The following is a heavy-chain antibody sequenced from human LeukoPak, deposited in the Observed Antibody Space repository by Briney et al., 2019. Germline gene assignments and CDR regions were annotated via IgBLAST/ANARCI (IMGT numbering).Heavy chain of an antibody. Sequence: ASVKVSCKASGYTFTSYGISWVRQAPGQGLEWMGWINPNSGGTNYAQKFQGRVTMTRDTSISTAYMELSRLRSDDTAVHYCARDRCSGGSCYDYWGQGTLVTVSS. J-gene: IGHJ4*02. CDR1: GYTFTSYG. D-gene: IGHD2-15*01. CDR2: INPNSGGT. CDR3: ARDRCSGGSCYDY. V-gene: IGHV1-2*02.